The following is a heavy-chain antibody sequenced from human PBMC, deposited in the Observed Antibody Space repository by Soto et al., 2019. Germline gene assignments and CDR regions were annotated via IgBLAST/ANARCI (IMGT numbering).Heavy chain of an antibody. J-gene: IGHJ5*02. CDR3: TGAYYDISGYSLDP. V-gene: IGHV4-59*01. CDR1: NGSISSGY. D-gene: IGHD3-22*01. CDR2: IYYGGSI. Sequence: SETLSLTCSVSNGSISSGYWTWIRQPPGKGLEWIGYIYYGGSINYNPSLKSRVIISVDTAKNQFSLSLSSVTAADTAVYYCTGAYYDISGYSLDPWGQGTSVTSPQ.